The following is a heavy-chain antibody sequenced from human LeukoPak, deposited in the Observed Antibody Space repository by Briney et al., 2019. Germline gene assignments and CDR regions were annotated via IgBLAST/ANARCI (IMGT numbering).Heavy chain of an antibody. CDR2: IYYSGST. V-gene: IGHV4-59*01. Sequence: SETLSLTCTVSGGSISSYYWSWIRQPPGKGLEWVGYIYYSGSTNYNPSLKSRVTISVDTSKNQFSLKLSSVTAADTAVYYCARDRRGRGYSYGFDYWGQGTLVTVSS. CDR1: GGSISSYY. CDR3: ARDRRGRGYSYGFDY. D-gene: IGHD5-18*01. J-gene: IGHJ4*02.